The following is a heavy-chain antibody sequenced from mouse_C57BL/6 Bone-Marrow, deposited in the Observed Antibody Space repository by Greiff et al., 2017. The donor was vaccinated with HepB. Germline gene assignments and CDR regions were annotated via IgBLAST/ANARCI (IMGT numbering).Heavy chain of an antibody. CDR1: GFNINDTY. V-gene: IGHV14-3*02. CDR3: ATSPSLAY. CDR2: IDPANGNT. J-gene: IGHJ3*01. Sequence: VQLKESGADLVKPGASVKLSCIVSGFNINDTYMYWVKQRPEQGLEWIGKIDPANGNTKYDPKFQGKATITANTSSNTAYLQLSSLTSEDTAVYYGATSPSLAYWGQGTRVTVSA.